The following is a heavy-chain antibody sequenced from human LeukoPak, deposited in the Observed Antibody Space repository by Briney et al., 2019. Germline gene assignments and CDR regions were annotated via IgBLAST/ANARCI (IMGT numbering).Heavy chain of an antibody. V-gene: IGHV1-46*01. CDR3: ARATVAGFANFDY. CDR2: INPSGGST. J-gene: IGHJ4*02. CDR1: GYTFTGYY. D-gene: IGHD6-19*01. Sequence: GASVKVSCKASGYTFTGYYMHWVRQAPGQGLEWMGIINPSGGSTSYAQKFQGRVTIIADKSTSTAYMELSSLRSEDTAVYYCARATVAGFANFDYWGQGTLVTVSS.